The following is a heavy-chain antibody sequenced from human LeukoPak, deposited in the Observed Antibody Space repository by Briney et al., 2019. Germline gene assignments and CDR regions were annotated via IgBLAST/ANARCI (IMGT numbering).Heavy chain of an antibody. CDR3: ARHPHYYAPTTH. V-gene: IGHV4-59*08. J-gene: IGHJ4*02. CDR1: GDSISSYY. Sequence: SETLSLTCTVSGDSISSYYWSWIRQPPERGLEWIGYIYYSGSTNYNPSLKSRVTISVDTSKNQFSLKLSSVTAADTAVYYCARHPHYYAPTTHWGQGTLVTVSS. CDR2: IYYSGST. D-gene: IGHD3-22*01.